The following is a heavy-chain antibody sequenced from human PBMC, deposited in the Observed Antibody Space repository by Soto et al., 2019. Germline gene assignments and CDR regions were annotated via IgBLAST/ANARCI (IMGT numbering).Heavy chain of an antibody. J-gene: IGHJ4*02. D-gene: IGHD7-27*01. V-gene: IGHV3-33*01. CDR3: VRDLLGSGGHFDY. Sequence: QVQLVESGGGVVQPGRSLRLSCAASGFIFSSFGMHWVRQAPGKGLEWVAHIWYDGSNRYYADSVKGRFTISRDNSRNTLYLQMNSLRAEDTDVYHCVRDLLGSGGHFDYWGQGTLVTVSS. CDR1: GFIFSSFG. CDR2: IWYDGSNR.